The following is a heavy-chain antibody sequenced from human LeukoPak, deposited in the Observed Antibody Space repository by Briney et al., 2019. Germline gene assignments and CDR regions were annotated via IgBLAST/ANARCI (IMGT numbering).Heavy chain of an antibody. Sequence: SETLSLTCTVSGGSISSSSYYWGWIRQPPGKGPEWIGYIYYSGSTNYNPSPKSRVTISVDTSRNQFSLKLSSVTAADTAVYYCARAVPAYYYDSSGYYPAPNWFDPWGQGTLVTVSS. D-gene: IGHD3-22*01. J-gene: IGHJ5*02. CDR3: ARAVPAYYYDSSGYYPAPNWFDP. CDR2: IYYSGST. V-gene: IGHV4-61*05. CDR1: GGSISSSSYY.